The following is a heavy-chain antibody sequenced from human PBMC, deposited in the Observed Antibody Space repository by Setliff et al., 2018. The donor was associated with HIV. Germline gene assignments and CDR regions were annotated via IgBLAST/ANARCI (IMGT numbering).Heavy chain of an antibody. CDR3: ARRKAGWGELFGNWFDP. Sequence: PSETLSLTCTVSHYSISSEYYWGWFRQPPGKGLEYIGSIYQSGSTYYSPSLKSRLTISVDTSKNQFSLKLSSVTAADTAVYYCARRKAGWGELFGNWFDPWGQGTLVT. CDR2: IYQSGST. CDR1: HYSISSEYY. J-gene: IGHJ5*02. D-gene: IGHD3-10*01. V-gene: IGHV4-38-2*02.